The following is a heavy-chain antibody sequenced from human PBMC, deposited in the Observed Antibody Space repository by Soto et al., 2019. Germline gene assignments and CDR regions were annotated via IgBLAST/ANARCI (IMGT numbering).Heavy chain of an antibody. Sequence: GGSLRLSCAASRFTFSSYAMSWVRQAPGKGLEWVSAISGSGGSTYYADSVKGRFTISRDNSKNTLYLQMNSLRAEDTAVYYCAKGRGYSYGYDYWGQGTLVTVSS. CDR2: ISGSGGST. J-gene: IGHJ4*02. CDR3: AKGRGYSYGYDY. D-gene: IGHD5-18*01. V-gene: IGHV3-23*01. CDR1: RFTFSSYA.